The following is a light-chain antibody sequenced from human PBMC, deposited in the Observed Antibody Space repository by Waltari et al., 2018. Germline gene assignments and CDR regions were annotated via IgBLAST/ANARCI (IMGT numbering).Light chain of an antibody. V-gene: IGKV4-1*01. J-gene: IGKJ1*01. Sequence: DIVMTQSPDSLAVSLGERATINCKSSQSLLSNSNNFLGWYQQKPGQPPKLLLYWASTRESGXPDRXXXSGSXTDFXLTISSXXAXXVAVYYCXXYYSXXXTXGQGTKVEIK. CDR1: QSLLSNSNNF. CDR3: XXYYSXXXT. CDR2: WAS.